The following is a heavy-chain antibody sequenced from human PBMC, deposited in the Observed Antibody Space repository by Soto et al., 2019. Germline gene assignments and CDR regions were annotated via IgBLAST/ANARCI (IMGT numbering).Heavy chain of an antibody. CDR3: ARDSPEYGTGSPLES. V-gene: IGHV3-53*01. CDR2: IYSGCST. J-gene: IGHJ4*02. D-gene: IGHD3-10*01. Sequence: YLRLSCSGSGFTVSLSYVNWVRHAPGKGLEWLSIIYSGCSTKYADSVKDRFTISRDTSKNTVYLHMDRLRAEDTAVYYCARDSPEYGTGSPLESWGQGTLVTVSS. CDR1: GFTVSLSY.